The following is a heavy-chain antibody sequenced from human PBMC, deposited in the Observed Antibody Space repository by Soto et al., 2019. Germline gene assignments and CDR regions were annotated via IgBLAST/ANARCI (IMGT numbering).Heavy chain of an antibody. Sequence: QVQLQGSGPGLVKPSGTLSLTCAVSGGSISSDNWWSWVRQPPGKGLEWIGEIYHSGSTNYNPSLKSRVTRSIDKSKNQFSLELTSVTAADTAVYYCARSTVTEDCWGQGALVTVSS. D-gene: IGHD4-17*01. J-gene: IGHJ4*02. CDR1: GGSISSDNW. CDR2: IYHSGST. V-gene: IGHV4-4*02. CDR3: ARSTVTEDC.